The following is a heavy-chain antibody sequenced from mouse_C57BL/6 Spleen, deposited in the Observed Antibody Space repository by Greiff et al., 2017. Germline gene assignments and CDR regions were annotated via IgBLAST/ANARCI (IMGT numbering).Heavy chain of an antibody. D-gene: IGHD2-12*01. Sequence: QVQLQQSGAELMKPGASVKLSCKATGYTFTGYCIAWVKQRPGHVLEWIGELLPGCGSTNYNEKFKGKATFTAATSSNTAYMQLSSLTTEDSAIYYCARGGIYSPYYIGNWGQGTTLTVSS. CDR3: ARGGIYSPYYIGN. CDR1: GYTFTGYC. V-gene: IGHV1-9*01. CDR2: LLPGCGST. J-gene: IGHJ2*01.